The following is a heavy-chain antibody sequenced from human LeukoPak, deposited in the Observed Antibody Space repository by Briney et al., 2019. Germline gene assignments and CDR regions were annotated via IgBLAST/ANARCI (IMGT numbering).Heavy chain of an antibody. J-gene: IGHJ6*04. D-gene: IGHD3-10*02. CDR2: ISGSGGST. CDR3: AELGITMIGGV. Sequence: GGSLRLSCTVSGFSVSAIYLSWVRQAPGKGLEWVSAISGSGGSTYYADSVKGRFTISRDNSKNTLYLQMNSLRAEDTAVYYCAELGITMIGGVWGKGTTVTISS. CDR1: GFSVSAIY. V-gene: IGHV3-23*01.